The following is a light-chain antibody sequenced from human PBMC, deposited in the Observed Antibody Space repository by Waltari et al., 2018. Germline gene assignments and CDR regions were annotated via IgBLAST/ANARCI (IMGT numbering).Light chain of an antibody. CDR2: DAS. J-gene: IGKJ1*01. CDR1: QSVSRT. Sequence: SCRASQSVSRTLAWYQQKPGQAPRLLIYDASSRATGIPDRFSGSGSGTDFSLTSTRLEPEDFAVYYCQHYVSLPVTFGQGTKVEIK. CDR3: QHYVSLPVT. V-gene: IGKV3-20*01.